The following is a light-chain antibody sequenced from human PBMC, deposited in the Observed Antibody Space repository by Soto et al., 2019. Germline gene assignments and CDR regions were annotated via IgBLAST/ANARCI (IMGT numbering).Light chain of an antibody. Sequence: DIQMTKCPSTLTASVGARVTIACRASQSISSWLAWYQQKPGKAPKLLIHEASRLESGVPSRFSGSGSGTEFTLTISSLQPDDFATYYCQHYNSYSEALGQGTKVEIK. CDR1: QSISSW. V-gene: IGKV1-5*01. CDR2: EAS. J-gene: IGKJ1*01. CDR3: QHYNSYSEA.